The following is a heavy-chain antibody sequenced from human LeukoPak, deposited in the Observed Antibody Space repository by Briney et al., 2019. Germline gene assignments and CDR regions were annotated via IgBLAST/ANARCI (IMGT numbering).Heavy chain of an antibody. CDR2: IYYSGST. CDR3: ARSLVARGSWFDP. D-gene: IGHD3-10*01. V-gene: IGHV4-39*01. Sequence: PSETLSLTCTVSGGSISSSSYYWGWVRQPPGKGREWIGSIYYSGSTYYNPSLKSRVTISVDTSKNQFSLKLSSVTAADTAVYYCARSLVARGSWFDPWGQGTLVTVSS. CDR1: GGSISSSSYY. J-gene: IGHJ5*02.